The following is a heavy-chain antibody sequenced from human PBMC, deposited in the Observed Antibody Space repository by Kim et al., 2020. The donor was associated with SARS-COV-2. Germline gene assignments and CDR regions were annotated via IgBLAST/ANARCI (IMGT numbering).Heavy chain of an antibody. J-gene: IGHJ6*02. CDR3: VRYPWNYSTQYYGMDV. CDR1: GFTLSSHD. V-gene: IGHV3-13*04. Sequence: GGSLRLSCAASGFTLSSHDMHWVRQAPGKSLEWVSVIGIAGDTYYLDSVKGRFTISRENAKNSLYLQMNSLRDGDTAVYYCVRYPWNYSTQYYGMDVWG. CDR2: IGIAGDT. D-gene: IGHD1-7*01.